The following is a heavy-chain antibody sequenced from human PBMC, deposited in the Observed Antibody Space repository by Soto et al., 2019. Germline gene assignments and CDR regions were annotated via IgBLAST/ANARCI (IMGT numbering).Heavy chain of an antibody. CDR1: GDSIDRSSYY. J-gene: IGHJ4*02. V-gene: IGHV4-39*01. CDR2: VFYSGGA. D-gene: IGHD3-3*01. CDR3: ARHQLYGPARRGFDS. Sequence: LSLTCTVSGDSIDRSSYYWGWVRQPPGKSLEWIGSVFYSGGAYYTPSLKTRATVSVDTSKNQFSLKLTSVTAADTAFYFCARHQLYGPARRGFDSWGQGSLVTVSS.